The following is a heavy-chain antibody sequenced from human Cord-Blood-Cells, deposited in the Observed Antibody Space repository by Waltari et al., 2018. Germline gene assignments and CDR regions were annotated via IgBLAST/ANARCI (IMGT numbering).Heavy chain of an antibody. Sequence: QVQLQESGPGLVKPSQTLSLTCTVSGGSISSGGYYWSWIRQHPGKGLEWIGYIYYSGSTYYNPSLKSRVTISVDTSKNQFSLKLSSVTAADTAVYYCASQYYDFWSGYYGFDPWGQGTLVTVSS. J-gene: IGHJ5*02. CDR3: ASQYYDFWSGYYGFDP. V-gene: IGHV4-31*03. D-gene: IGHD3-3*01. CDR1: GGSISSGGYY. CDR2: IYYSGST.